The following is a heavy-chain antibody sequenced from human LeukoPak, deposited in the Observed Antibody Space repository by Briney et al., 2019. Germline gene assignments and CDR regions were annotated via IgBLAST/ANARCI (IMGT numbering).Heavy chain of an antibody. V-gene: IGHV4-59*08. D-gene: IGHD5-24*01. CDR3: ASFGRRDGYNPYYFDY. CDR1: GRSINSYY. CDR2: IYYSGST. J-gene: IGHJ4*02. Sequence: SETLSLTCAVSGRSINSYYWTWIRQPPGKGLEWIGYIYYSGSTNYNPSLKSRVTIAVDTSKNQFSLKLSSVTAADTAVYYCASFGRRDGYNPYYFDYWGQGSLVTVSS.